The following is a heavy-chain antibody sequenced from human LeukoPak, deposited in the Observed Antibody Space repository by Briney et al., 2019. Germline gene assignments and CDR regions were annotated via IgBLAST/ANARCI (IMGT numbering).Heavy chain of an antibody. CDR2: ISSSGSYI. Sequence: GRSLRLSCAASGFTFSSYSMNWVRQAPGKGLEWVSSISSSGSYIYYADSVKGRFTISRDNSKNTLYLQMNSLRAEDTAVYYCARDPSGSYYGWYYFDYWGQGALVTVSS. CDR1: GFTFSSYS. J-gene: IGHJ4*02. CDR3: ARDPSGSYYGWYYFDY. V-gene: IGHV3-21*01. D-gene: IGHD1-26*01.